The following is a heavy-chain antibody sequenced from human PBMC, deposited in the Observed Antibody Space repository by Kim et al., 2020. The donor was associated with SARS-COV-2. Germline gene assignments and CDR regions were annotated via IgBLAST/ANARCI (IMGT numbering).Heavy chain of an antibody. CDR3: ARGGSYSSSSKYYYYYMDV. V-gene: IGHV3-30-3*01. D-gene: IGHD6-6*01. Sequence: GGSLRLSCAASGFTFSSYAMHWVRQAPGKGLEWVAVISYDGSNKYYADSVKGRFTISRDNSKNTLYLQMNSLRAEDTAVYYCARGGSYSSSSKYYYYYMDVWGKGTTVTVSS. CDR1: GFTFSSYA. CDR2: ISYDGSNK. J-gene: IGHJ6*03.